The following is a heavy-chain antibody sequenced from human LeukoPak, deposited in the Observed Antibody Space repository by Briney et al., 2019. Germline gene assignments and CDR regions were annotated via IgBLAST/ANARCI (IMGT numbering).Heavy chain of an antibody. CDR1: GYSFTSYW. CDR2: IYPGDSDT. Sequence: GESLKISCKGSGYSFTSYWIGWVRQMPGKGLEWMGIIYPGDSDTRYSPSFQGQVTISADKSISTAYLQWSSLKASDTAMYYCARRNGDYGDYYYYMDVWGKGTTVTVSS. D-gene: IGHD4-17*01. V-gene: IGHV5-51*01. J-gene: IGHJ6*03. CDR3: ARRNGDYGDYYYYMDV.